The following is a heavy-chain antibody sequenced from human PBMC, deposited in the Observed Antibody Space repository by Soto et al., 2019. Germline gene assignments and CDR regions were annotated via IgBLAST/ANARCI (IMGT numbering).Heavy chain of an antibody. V-gene: IGHV3-7*03. Sequence: QLVESGGGLVQPGGSLRLSCEPSGLTFSGYGLSWVRTAPGKGLEWVADIKHDGSVQYYVDSVKGRLTISRDNAKKQLYLQMNGLRAEDTALYYCARAPYSNAWYRFDLWGQGTLVTVSS. D-gene: IGHD4-4*01. CDR3: ARAPYSNAWYRFDL. CDR2: IKHDGSVQ. CDR1: GLTFSGYG. J-gene: IGHJ4*02.